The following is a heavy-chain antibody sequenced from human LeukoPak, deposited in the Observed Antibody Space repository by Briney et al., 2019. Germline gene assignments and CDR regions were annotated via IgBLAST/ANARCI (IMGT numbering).Heavy chain of an antibody. D-gene: IGHD3-22*01. V-gene: IGHV3-7*01. CDR3: ARARPSGGYYDSSGYYYPSYFDY. CDR2: IKQDGSEK. Sequence: GGSLRLSCAASGFTFDDYAMHWVRQAPGKGLEWVANIKQDGSEKYYVDSVKGRFTISRDNAKNSLYLQMNSLRAEDTAVYYCARARPSGGYYDSSGYYYPSYFDYWGQGTLVTVSS. J-gene: IGHJ4*02. CDR1: GFTFDDYA.